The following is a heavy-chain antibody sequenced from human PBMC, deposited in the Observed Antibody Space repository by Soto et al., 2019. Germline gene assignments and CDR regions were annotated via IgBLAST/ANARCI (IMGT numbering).Heavy chain of an antibody. V-gene: IGHV1-3*01. D-gene: IGHD2-15*01. Sequence: ASVKVSCKASGYTFTSYAMHWVRQAPGQRLKWMGWINAGNGNTKYSQKFQGRVTITRDTSASTAYMELSSLRSEDTAVYYCAWGLLPRTYDDYYVMDVWGQGTTVTVSS. J-gene: IGHJ6*02. CDR1: GYTFTSYA. CDR2: INAGNGNT. CDR3: AWGLLPRTYDDYYVMDV.